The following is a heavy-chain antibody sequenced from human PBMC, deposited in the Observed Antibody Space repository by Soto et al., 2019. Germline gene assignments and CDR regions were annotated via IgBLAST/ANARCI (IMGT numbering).Heavy chain of an antibody. V-gene: IGHV3-23*01. CDR2: ISDSDGKT. Sequence: GSLRLSCAASGFSFGSYALSWVRQAPGKGLEWVSTISDSDGKTFYADSVKGRFSISRDTSQNTLYLQMNSLRADDTAIYYCARWSYLDYWGQGTRVTVSS. CDR3: ARWSYLDY. D-gene: IGHD3-3*01. J-gene: IGHJ4*02. CDR1: GFSFGSYA.